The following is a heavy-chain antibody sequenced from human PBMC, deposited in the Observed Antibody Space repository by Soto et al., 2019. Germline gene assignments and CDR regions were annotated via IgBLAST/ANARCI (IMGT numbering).Heavy chain of an antibody. D-gene: IGHD6-19*01. Sequence: EVQLLESGGGLVQPGGSLRLSCAASGFTFSSYAMSWVRQAPGKGLEWVSAISGSGGSTYYADSVKGRLTISRDNSKNTLYLQMTSLRAEDTAVYYCARRSSGWYFDYWGQGPLVTVSS. V-gene: IGHV3-23*01. J-gene: IGHJ4*02. CDR1: GFTFSSYA. CDR3: ARRSSGWYFDY. CDR2: ISGSGGST.